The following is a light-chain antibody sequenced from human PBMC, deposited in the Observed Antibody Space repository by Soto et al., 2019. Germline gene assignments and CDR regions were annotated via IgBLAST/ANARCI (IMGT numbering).Light chain of an antibody. CDR1: QSISNW. CDR3: QQYDTFSGT. Sequence: TQMTPSPSSLSASVGHRITVTCRASQSISNWLAWYQQKPGRAPKLLIYGASALPRGVPSRFSGSGSGTIFTLTIASLQPDDFATYYCQQYDTFSGTFGPGTKVDI. J-gene: IGKJ1*01. V-gene: IGKV1-5*01. CDR2: GAS.